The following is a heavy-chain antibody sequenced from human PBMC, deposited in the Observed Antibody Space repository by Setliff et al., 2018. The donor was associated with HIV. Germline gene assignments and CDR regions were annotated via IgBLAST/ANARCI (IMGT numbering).Heavy chain of an antibody. J-gene: IGHJ3*02. CDR2: INHSGTT. CDR3: ARGQGCGGGCHYAFEM. CDR1: GGSFSGYH. D-gene: IGHD2-21*02. V-gene: IGHV4-34*01. Sequence: SETLSLTCAVYGGSFSGYHWSWIRQSPGKGLEWIGEINHSGTTNYNPSLKNRATISVDTSKNQFTLRLTSVTAADTAVYYCARGQGCGGGCHYAFEMWGQGTMVTVSS.